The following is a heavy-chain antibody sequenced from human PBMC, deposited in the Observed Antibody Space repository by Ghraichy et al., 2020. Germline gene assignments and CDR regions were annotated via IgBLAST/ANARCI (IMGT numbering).Heavy chain of an antibody. D-gene: IGHD6-6*01. CDR3: ARGQQLVSSYFDY. CDR2: IIPIIATA. J-gene: IGHJ4*02. Sequence: SVKVSCKASGGTFSSYTITWVRLAPGQGLEWMGGIIPIIATAIYAQKFQGRVTITADESTGTAYMELSSLRSEDTAVYYCARGQQLVSSYFDYWGQGTLVTVSS. V-gene: IGHV1-69*13. CDR1: GGTFSSYT.